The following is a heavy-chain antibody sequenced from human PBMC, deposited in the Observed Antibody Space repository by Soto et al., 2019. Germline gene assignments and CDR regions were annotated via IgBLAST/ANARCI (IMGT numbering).Heavy chain of an antibody. CDR1: GFTCTSYS. Sequence: PRWSLRLSCAASGFTCTSYSMNWFRQAPGKGLEWVSSISSTTNYIYYGDSMKGRFTISRDNAKNSLYLEMNSLRAEDTAVYYCARESEDLTSNFDYWGQGTLVTVSS. V-gene: IGHV3-21*06. CDR3: ARESEDLTSNFDY. CDR2: ISSTTNYI. J-gene: IGHJ4*02.